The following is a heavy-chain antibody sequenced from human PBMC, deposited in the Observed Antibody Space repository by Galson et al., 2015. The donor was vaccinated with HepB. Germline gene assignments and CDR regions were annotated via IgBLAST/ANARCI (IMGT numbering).Heavy chain of an antibody. J-gene: IGHJ6*02. D-gene: IGHD3-3*01. V-gene: IGHV1-3*01. CDR3: ARDREWVYGMDV. CDR1: GYTFTSYA. CDR2: INAGNGNT. Sequence: SVKVSCKASGYTFTSYAMHWVRQAPGQRLEWMGWINAGNGNTKYSQKFQGRVTITRDTSASTAYMELSSLRSDDTAVYYCARDREWVYGMDVWGQGTTVTVSS.